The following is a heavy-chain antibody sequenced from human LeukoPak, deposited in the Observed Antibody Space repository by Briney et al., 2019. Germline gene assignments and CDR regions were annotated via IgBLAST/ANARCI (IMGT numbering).Heavy chain of an antibody. D-gene: IGHD2-21*01. CDR3: PKDRTSGIVVVSPGTL. Sequence: PGGSLRLSCAASGFTFSSYAMSWVRQAPGKGLEWVSAISGSGGSTYYADSVKGRFTISRDNSKNTLYLQMNSLRAEDTAVYYCPKDRTSGIVVVSPGTLWGQGPLVTVSS. V-gene: IGHV3-23*01. J-gene: IGHJ4*02. CDR1: GFTFSSYA. CDR2: ISGSGGST.